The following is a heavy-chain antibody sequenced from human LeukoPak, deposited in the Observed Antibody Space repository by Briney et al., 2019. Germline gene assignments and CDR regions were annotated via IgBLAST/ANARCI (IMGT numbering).Heavy chain of an antibody. CDR3: AKDLRYATDY. Sequence: GGSLRLSCAASGFRFSRYGMHWVRQAPGKGLEWVAFIRYDGSNKYYADSVKGRFTISRDNSKNTLYLQMNNLRTEDTAVYSCAKDLRYATDYWGQGTLVIVSS. CDR2: IRYDGSNK. D-gene: IGHD5-12*01. J-gene: IGHJ4*02. CDR1: GFRFSRYG. V-gene: IGHV3-30*02.